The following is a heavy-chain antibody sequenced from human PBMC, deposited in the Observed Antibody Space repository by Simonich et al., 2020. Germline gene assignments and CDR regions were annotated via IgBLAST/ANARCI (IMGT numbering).Heavy chain of an antibody. D-gene: IGHD6-6*01. V-gene: IGHV1-2*02. CDR3: ARDRAARYYYYYYMDV. CDR1: GYTFTGYY. Sequence: QVQLVQSGAEVKKPGASVKVSCKASGYTFTGYYMHGGRQAPGKGLEWMGWHNPNSGGTNYAQKFQGRVTMTRDTSISTAYMELSRLRSDDTAVYYGARDRAARYYYYYYMDVWGKGTTVTVSS. CDR2: HNPNSGGT. J-gene: IGHJ6*03.